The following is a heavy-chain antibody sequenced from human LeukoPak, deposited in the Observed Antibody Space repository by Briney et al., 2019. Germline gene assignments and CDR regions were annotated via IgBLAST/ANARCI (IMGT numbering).Heavy chain of an antibody. Sequence: SETLSLTCAVYGGSFSGYYWSWIRQPPGKGLEWIGEINHSGSTNYNPSLKSRVTISVDTSKNQFSLKLSSVTPEDAAVYYCARGGLISLANTPLGAFDIWGQGTMVSVSS. CDR1: GGSFSGYY. D-gene: IGHD4/OR15-4a*01. CDR2: INHSGST. J-gene: IGHJ3*02. V-gene: IGHV4-34*01. CDR3: ARGGLISLANTPLGAFDI.